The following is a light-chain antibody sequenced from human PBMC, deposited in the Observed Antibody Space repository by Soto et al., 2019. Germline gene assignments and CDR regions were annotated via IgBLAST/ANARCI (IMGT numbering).Light chain of an antibody. Sequence: DIQMTQSPSTLSASVGDRVTITCRASQRVGGGLAWYQQKPGKAPKILIYGASSLEYGVPSRFSGGGSGAEFTLTIGGLQPDDFATYYCQQSYSTLTFGPGTKVDIK. CDR2: GAS. CDR1: QRVGGG. CDR3: QQSYSTLT. V-gene: IGKV1-5*03. J-gene: IGKJ3*01.